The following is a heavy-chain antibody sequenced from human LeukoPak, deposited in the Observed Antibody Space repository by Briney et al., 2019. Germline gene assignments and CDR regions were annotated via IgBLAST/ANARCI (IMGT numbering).Heavy chain of an antibody. J-gene: IGHJ4*02. CDR2: IRSKAYGGTT. CDR1: GFTFGDYA. Sequence: GGSLRLSCTASGFTFGDYAMSWVRQAPGKGLEWVGFIRSKAYGGTTEYAASVKGRFTISRDDSKSIAYLQMNSLKTEDTAVYYCTRDLALYSSSPGGGYWGQGTLVTVSS. D-gene: IGHD6-6*01. V-gene: IGHV3-49*04. CDR3: TRDLALYSSSPGGGY.